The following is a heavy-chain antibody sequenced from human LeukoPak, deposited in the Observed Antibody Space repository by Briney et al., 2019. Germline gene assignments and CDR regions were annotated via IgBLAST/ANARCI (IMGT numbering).Heavy chain of an antibody. D-gene: IGHD2-8*01. CDR2: ISAYNGDT. CDR1: GYTFTSYG. V-gene: IGHV1-18*01. CDR3: ARQRGGQYEDGFDI. Sequence: ASVKVSCKASGYTFTSYGINWVRQAPGQGLEWMGWISAYNGDTNHAQKLQGRVTMTTDTSTSTAYMELRSLRSDDTAVYYCARQRGGQYEDGFDIWGQGTMVTVSS. J-gene: IGHJ3*02.